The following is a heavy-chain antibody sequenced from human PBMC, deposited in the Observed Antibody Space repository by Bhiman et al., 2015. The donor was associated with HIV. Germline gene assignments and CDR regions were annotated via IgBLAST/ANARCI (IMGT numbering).Heavy chain of an antibody. D-gene: IGHD6-13*01. CDR2: ISYDGSDK. CDR1: GFTFSNYA. Sequence: QVQLVESGGGVVQPGRSLRISCAASGFTFSNYAMHWVRQAPGKGLEWVAVISYDGSDKYYADSVKGRFTISRDNSKNTLYLQMNSLRAEDTAVYYCAKVGALGYSSSWGYDAFDIWGQGDNGHRLF. V-gene: IGHV3-30*04. J-gene: IGHJ3*02. CDR3: AKVGALGYSSSWGYDAFDI.